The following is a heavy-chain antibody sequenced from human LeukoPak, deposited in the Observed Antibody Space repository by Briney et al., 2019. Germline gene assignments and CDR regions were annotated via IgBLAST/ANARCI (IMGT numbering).Heavy chain of an antibody. Sequence: SGGSLRLSCAASGFTVSSNEMSWVRQAPGKGLEWVGRIKSKTDGGTTDYAAPVKGRFTISRDDSKNTLYLQMNSLKTEDTAVYYCTTAVAPMPTFDYWGQGTLVTVSS. CDR3: TTAVAPMPTFDY. CDR2: IKSKTDGGTT. J-gene: IGHJ4*02. V-gene: IGHV3-15*01. D-gene: IGHD2-2*01. CDR1: GFTVSSNE.